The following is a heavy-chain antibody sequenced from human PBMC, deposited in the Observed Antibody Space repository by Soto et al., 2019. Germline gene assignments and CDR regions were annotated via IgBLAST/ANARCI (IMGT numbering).Heavy chain of an antibody. J-gene: IGHJ4*02. D-gene: IGHD3-10*01. Sequence: QVQLVQSGAEVKKPGSSVKVSCKASGGTFSSYAISWVRQAPVQGLEWMGGIIPIFGTANYAQKFQGRVTITADESTSTAYMELSSLRSEDTAVYYCARGGTLRGNTDFDYWGQGTLVTVSS. V-gene: IGHV1-69*01. CDR2: IIPIFGTA. CDR3: ARGGTLRGNTDFDY. CDR1: GGTFSSYA.